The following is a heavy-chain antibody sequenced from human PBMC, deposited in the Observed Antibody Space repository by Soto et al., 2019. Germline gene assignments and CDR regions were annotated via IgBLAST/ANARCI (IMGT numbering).Heavy chain of an antibody. D-gene: IGHD6-13*01. Sequence: QVQLVESGGGVVQPGRSLRLSCAASGFTFSSYAMHWVRQAPDKGLEWVAVISYDGSNKYYADSVKGRFTISRDNSKNTLYLQMNSLRAEDTAVYYCARDTSLAAAGTDGTFDYWGQGTLVTVSS. CDR2: ISYDGSNK. V-gene: IGHV3-30-3*01. J-gene: IGHJ4*02. CDR1: GFTFSSYA. CDR3: ARDTSLAAAGTDGTFDY.